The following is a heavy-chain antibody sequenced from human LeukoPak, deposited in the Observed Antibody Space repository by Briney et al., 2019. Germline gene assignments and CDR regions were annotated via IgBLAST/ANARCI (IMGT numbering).Heavy chain of an antibody. D-gene: IGHD3-10*01. CDR3: ARGVLVWFGRHRNWYFDL. CDR1: GGSFSSYF. V-gene: IGHV4-59*01. J-gene: IGHJ2*01. CDR2: IYYSGST. Sequence: SETLSLTCTVSGGSFSSYFWSWIRQPPGKGLEWIGYIYYSGSTHYNSSLKSRVTISLDTSRNQFSLKLSSVTAADTAVYYCARGVLVWFGRHRNWYFDLWGRGTLVTVSS.